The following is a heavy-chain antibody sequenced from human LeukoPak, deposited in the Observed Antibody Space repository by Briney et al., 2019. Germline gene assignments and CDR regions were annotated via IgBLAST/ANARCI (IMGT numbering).Heavy chain of an antibody. V-gene: IGHV1-69*04. CDR3: ASRGYSYGSTFDY. D-gene: IGHD5-18*01. CDR1: GGTFSSYA. J-gene: IGHJ4*02. Sequence: GASVKVSFKGTGGTFSSYAISWVRQARGQGQEWMGGIIPILGIANYAQKFQGRVTTTADKSTSTAYMELSSLRSEDTAVYYCASRGYSYGSTFDYWGQGTLVTVPS. CDR2: IIPILGIA.